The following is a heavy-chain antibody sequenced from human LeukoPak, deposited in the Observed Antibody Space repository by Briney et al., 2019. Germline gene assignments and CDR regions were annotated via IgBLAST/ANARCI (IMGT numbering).Heavy chain of an antibody. J-gene: IGHJ4*02. CDR1: GGSFSGYY. Sequence: PSETLSLTCAVYGGSFSGYYWSWIRQPPGKGLEWIGEINHSGSTNYNPSLKSRVTISVDTSKNQFSLKLSSVTAADTAVYYCARRLLRYFDWARNSGVYFDYWGQGTLVTVSS. CDR3: ARRLLRYFDWARNSGVYFDY. CDR2: INHSGST. V-gene: IGHV4-34*01. D-gene: IGHD3-9*01.